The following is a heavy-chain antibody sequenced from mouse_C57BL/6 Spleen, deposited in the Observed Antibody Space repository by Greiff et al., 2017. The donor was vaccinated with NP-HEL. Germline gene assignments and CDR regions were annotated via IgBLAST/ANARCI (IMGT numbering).Heavy chain of an antibody. J-gene: IGHJ1*03. Sequence: QVQLQQSGAELVRPGTSVKVSCKASGYAFTNYLIEWVKQRPGQGLEWIGVINPGSGGTNYTEKFKGKATLTADNSSSTAYMQLSSLTSEDSAVYFCARWTMVTTSWYFDVWGTGTTVTVSS. CDR1: GYAFTNYL. D-gene: IGHD2-2*01. CDR3: ARWTMVTTSWYFDV. CDR2: INPGSGGT. V-gene: IGHV1-54*01.